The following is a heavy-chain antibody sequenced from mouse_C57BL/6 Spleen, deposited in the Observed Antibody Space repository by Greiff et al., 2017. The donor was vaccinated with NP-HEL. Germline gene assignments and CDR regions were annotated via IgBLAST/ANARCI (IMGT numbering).Heavy chain of an antibody. CDR2: INYDGSST. D-gene: IGHD2-5*01. V-gene: IGHV5-16*01. CDR1: GFTFSDYY. Sequence: DVHLVESEGGLVQPGSSMKLSCTASGFTFSDYYMAWVRQVPEKGLEWVANINYDGSSTYYLDSFKSRFIISRDNAKNILYLQMSSLKSEDTATYYCARGSNFWYFDVWGTGTTVTVSS. CDR3: ARGSNFWYFDV. J-gene: IGHJ1*03.